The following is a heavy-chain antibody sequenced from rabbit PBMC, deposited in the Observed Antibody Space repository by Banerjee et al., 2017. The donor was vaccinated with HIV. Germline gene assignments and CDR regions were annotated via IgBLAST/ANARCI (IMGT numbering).Heavy chain of an antibody. CDR3: ARDSGSSCNINRLDL. V-gene: IGHV1S40*01. Sequence: QELVESGGGLVEPGGSLKLTCKASGFSYSGGYDMWWVRQAPGEGLERIACIYTDHGGTYNASWATSRFTISKTTSPTVTMPMTSLTAADTAIYFCARDSGSSCNINRLDLWGPGTLVTV. D-gene: IGHD8-1*01. CDR1: GFSYSGGYD. CDR2: IYTDHGGT. J-gene: IGHJ3*01.